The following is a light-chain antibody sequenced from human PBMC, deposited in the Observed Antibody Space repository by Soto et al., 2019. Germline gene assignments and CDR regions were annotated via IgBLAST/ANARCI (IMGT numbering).Light chain of an antibody. CDR3: QQYDSYSWT. CDR1: QSISSR. CDR2: KAS. V-gene: IGKV1-5*03. Sequence: DIQMTQSPSTLSASVGDRVTITCRASQSISSRLAWYQQKPGKVPKLLIYKASSLESGVPSRFRGSGSGTEFTLTISSLQPDDFPTYYCQQYDSYSWTFGQGTKVEI. J-gene: IGKJ1*01.